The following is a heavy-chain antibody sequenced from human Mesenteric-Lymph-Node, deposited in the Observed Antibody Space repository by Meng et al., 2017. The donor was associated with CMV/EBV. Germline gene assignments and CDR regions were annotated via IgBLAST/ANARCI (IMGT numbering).Heavy chain of an antibody. Sequence: SETLSLTCTVSGGSISSYYWSWIRQPPGKGLEWIGYIYYSGSTNYNPSLKSRVTISVDTSKNQFSLKLSSVTAADTAVYYCASYDFWSGFNYFDYWGQGTLVTVSS. V-gene: IGHV4-59*01. D-gene: IGHD3-3*01. CDR2: IYYSGST. J-gene: IGHJ4*02. CDR3: ASYDFWSGFNYFDY. CDR1: GGSISSYY.